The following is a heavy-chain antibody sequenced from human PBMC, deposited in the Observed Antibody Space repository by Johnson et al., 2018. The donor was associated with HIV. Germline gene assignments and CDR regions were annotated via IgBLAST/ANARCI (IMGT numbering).Heavy chain of an antibody. Sequence: QVQLVQSGAELRKPGASVKVSCKTSGYTFTAYYIHWVRQAPGQGLEWMGQINPNSGDTKYAQKFHGRVTMTRDTSISTADMELSTLRSDDTAVYYCARALVGLLGYGMDVWGQGTTVSVSS. D-gene: IGHD2-2*01. CDR2: INPNSGDT. J-gene: IGHJ6*02. CDR3: ARALVGLLGYGMDV. V-gene: IGHV1-2*06. CDR1: GYTFTAYY.